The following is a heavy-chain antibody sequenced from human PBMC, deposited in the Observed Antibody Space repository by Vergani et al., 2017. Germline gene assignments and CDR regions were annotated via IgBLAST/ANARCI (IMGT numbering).Heavy chain of an antibody. D-gene: IGHD3-16*01. J-gene: IGHJ2*01. CDR3: VKDNDNDADGPFDL. CDR1: GVTFQAFA. CDR2: IDRNYGVK. V-gene: IGHV3-9*01. Sequence: EIELVESGGGLVQPGGSLRLSCTASGVTFQAFAFHWVRQVSGRGLEWVAGIDRNYGVKNGNSFEGRFSISRDNAKKAVFLQMNNLRHEDTALYFCVKDNDNDADGPFDLGGRGTLVTVSS.